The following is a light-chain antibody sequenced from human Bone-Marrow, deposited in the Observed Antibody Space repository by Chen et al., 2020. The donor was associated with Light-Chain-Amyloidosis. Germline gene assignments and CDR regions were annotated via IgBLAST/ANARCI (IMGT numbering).Light chain of an antibody. CDR2: AVR. CDR1: SGDVGTYNY. J-gene: IGLJ1*01. Sequence: QSPLTQPAPVSGSPVQSIPISSTGTSGDVGTYNYVSGYQQHPGKAPKVMIYAVRNRPSGVSNRFAGAKSGNPASLPISGLQAEDEADYYCSSFTSSSSYVFGPGTKVTVL. CDR3: SSFTSSSSYV. V-gene: IGLV2-14*01.